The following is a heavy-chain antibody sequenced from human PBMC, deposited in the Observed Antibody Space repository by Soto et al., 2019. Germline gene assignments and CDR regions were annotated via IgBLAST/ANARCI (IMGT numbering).Heavy chain of an antibody. CDR3: LYGMDV. CDR1: GFTFSSYL. CDR2: IKQDGSEK. V-gene: IGHV3-7*01. J-gene: IGHJ6*02. Sequence: GGSLRLSCAASGFTFSSYLMSWVRQAPGKGLEWVANIKQDGSEKYYVDSVKGRFTISRDNAKNSLYLQMNSLRAEDTAVYYCLYGMDVWGQATTVTVSS.